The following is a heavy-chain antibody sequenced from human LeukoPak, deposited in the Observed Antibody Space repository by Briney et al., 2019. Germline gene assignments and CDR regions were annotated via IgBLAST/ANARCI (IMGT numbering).Heavy chain of an antibody. J-gene: IGHJ6*03. D-gene: IGHD2-2*01. CDR1: GFTFSSYS. V-gene: IGHV3-21*01. CDR3: ASRGYCSSTSCNYYYYYYMDV. CDR2: ISSSSSYI. Sequence: GGSLRLSCAASGFTFSSYSMNWVRQAPGKGLEWVSSISSSSSYIYYADSVKGRFTISRDNAKNSLYLQMNSLRAEDTAVYYCASRGYCSSTSCNYYYYYYMDVWGKGTTVTISS.